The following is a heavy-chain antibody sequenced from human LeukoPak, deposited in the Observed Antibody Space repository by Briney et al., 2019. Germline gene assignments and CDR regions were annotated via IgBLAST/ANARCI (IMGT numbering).Heavy chain of an antibody. D-gene: IGHD3-10*02. CDR3: AELGITMIGGV. V-gene: IGHV3-48*03. CDR2: ISSSGSTI. Sequence: GGSLRLSYAASGFTFSSYEMNWVRQAPGKGLEWVSYISSSGSTIYYADSVKGRFTISRDNAKNSLYLQMNSLGAEDTAVYYCAELGITMIGGVWGKGTTVTISS. CDR1: GFTFSSYE. J-gene: IGHJ6*04.